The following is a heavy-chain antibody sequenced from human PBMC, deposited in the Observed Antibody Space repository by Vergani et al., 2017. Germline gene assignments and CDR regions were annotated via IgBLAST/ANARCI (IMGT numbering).Heavy chain of an antibody. V-gene: IGHV4-38-2*01. J-gene: IGHJ4*02. CDR1: GYSISSGYY. D-gene: IGHD1-14*01. Sequence: QVQLQESGPGLVKPSETLSLTCAVSGYSISSGYYWGWIRQPPGKGLEWIGSIYHSGSTYYNPSLKSRVTISVDTSKNQFSLKLSSVTAADTAVYYCARQAGRAMAPRKIYYFDYWGQGTLVTVSS. CDR2: IYHSGST. CDR3: ARQAGRAMAPRKIYYFDY.